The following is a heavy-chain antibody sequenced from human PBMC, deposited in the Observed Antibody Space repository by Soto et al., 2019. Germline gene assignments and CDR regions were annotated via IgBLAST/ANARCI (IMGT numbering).Heavy chain of an antibody. Sequence: QVQLVESGGGVVQPGRSLRLSCAASGFTFSSYGMHWVRQAPGKGLEWVAVIWYDGSNKYYADSVKGRFTNSRDNSKNTLYLQMNSLRAEDTAVYYCARDPTLLVAGSYYFDYWGQGTLVTVSS. CDR2: IWYDGSNK. CDR1: GFTFSSYG. D-gene: IGHD6-19*01. V-gene: IGHV3-33*01. J-gene: IGHJ4*02. CDR3: ARDPTLLVAGSYYFDY.